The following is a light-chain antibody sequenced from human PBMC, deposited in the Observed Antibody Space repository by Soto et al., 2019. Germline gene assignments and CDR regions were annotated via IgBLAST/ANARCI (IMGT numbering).Light chain of an antibody. CDR1: QTVRNNY. V-gene: IGKV3-20*01. J-gene: IGKJ4*01. CDR2: DAS. CDR3: QQFSSYPLP. Sequence: EVVCTQSPCTLSLSQGERATLSCRASQTVRNNYLAWYQQKPGQAPRLLIYDASSRATGIPDRFSGGGSGTDFTLTISRLEPEDFAVYYCQQFSSYPLPFAGGTKVAIK.